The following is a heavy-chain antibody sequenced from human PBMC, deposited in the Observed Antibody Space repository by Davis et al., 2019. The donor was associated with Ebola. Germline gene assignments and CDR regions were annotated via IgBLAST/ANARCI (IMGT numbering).Heavy chain of an antibody. Sequence: GESLKISCAASGFIFESYWMHWVRQAPGKGLVWVSRIDSDGSSTNYADFVKGRFTVSRDNAKNTLYLQMNSLRAEDTAVYYCARETSGFWEWLDYWGPGTLLTVSS. D-gene: IGHD3-3*01. J-gene: IGHJ4*02. CDR1: GFIFESYW. CDR3: ARETSGFWEWLDY. V-gene: IGHV3-74*01. CDR2: IDSDGSST.